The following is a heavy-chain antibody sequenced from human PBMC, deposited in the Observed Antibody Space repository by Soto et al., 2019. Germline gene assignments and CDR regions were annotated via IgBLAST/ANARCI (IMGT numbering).Heavy chain of an antibody. CDR1: GYTFTGYY. V-gene: IGHV1-2*02. CDR2: INPNSGGT. D-gene: IGHD6-13*01. Sequence: ASVKVSCKASGYTFTGYYLHWVRQAPGQGPEWMGWINPNSGGTKYVQKFQGRVTMTRDTSISTVYLELSRLRSNETAVYYLARGGGIAAPGPNWFDPWGQGTLVTAPQ. CDR3: ARGGGIAAPGPNWFDP. J-gene: IGHJ5*02.